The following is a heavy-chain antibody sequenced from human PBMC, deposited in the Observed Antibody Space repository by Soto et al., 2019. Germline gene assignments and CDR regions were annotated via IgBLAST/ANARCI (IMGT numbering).Heavy chain of an antibody. J-gene: IGHJ6*03. CDR1: GYTFTSYG. CDR3: ARSVAPEGGHHYYYMDV. Sequence: ASVKVSCKASGYTFTSYGISWVRQAPGQGLEWMGWISAYNGNTNYAQKLQGRVTMTTDTSTSTAYMELRSLRSDDTAVYYCARSVAPEGGHHYYYMDVWGKGTTVTVSS. CDR2: ISAYNGNT. V-gene: IGHV1-18*01. D-gene: IGHD6-19*01.